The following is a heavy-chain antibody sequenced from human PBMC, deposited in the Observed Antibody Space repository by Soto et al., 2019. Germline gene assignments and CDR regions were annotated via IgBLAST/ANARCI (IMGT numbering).Heavy chain of an antibody. V-gene: IGHV1-69*13. J-gene: IGHJ6*02. Sequence: GASVKVSCKASGGTFSSYAISWVRHAPGQGLEWMGGIIPIFGTANYAQKFQGRVTITADESTSTAYMELSSLRSEDTAVYYCARDMGNTDIVVVPAASSGDYYYGMDVWGQGTTVTVSS. CDR3: ARDMGNTDIVVVPAASSGDYYYGMDV. CDR2: IIPIFGTA. CDR1: GGTFSSYA. D-gene: IGHD2-2*01.